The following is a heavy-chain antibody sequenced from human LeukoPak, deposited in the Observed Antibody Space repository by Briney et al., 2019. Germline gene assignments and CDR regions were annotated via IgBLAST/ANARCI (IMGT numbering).Heavy chain of an antibody. CDR2: ISWNSGSI. D-gene: IGHD6-13*01. Sequence: GGSLRLSCAASGFTFDDYAMHWVRQAPGKGLEWVSGISWNSGSIGYADSVKGRFTISKDNAKNSLYLQMNSLRAEDTALYYCAKAGSGYSSLDYWGQGTLVAVSS. J-gene: IGHJ4*02. CDR3: AKAGSGYSSLDY. V-gene: IGHV3-9*01. CDR1: GFTFDDYA.